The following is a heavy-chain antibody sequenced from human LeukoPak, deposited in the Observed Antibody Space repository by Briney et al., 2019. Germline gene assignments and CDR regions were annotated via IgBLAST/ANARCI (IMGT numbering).Heavy chain of an antibody. D-gene: IGHD3-10*01. CDR1: GGSFSGYY. J-gene: IGHJ5*02. Sequence: PSETLSLTCAVYGGSFSGYYWSWIRQPPGKGLEWIGYIYYSGSTYYNPSLKSRVTISVDTSKNQFSLKLSSVTAADTAVYYCARYKTFWFGGLRFDPWGQGTLVTVSS. V-gene: IGHV4-30-4*08. CDR2: IYYSGST. CDR3: ARYKTFWFGGLRFDP.